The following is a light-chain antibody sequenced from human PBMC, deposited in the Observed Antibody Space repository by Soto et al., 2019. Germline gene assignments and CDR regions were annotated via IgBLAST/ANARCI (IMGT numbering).Light chain of an antibody. V-gene: IGKV3-20*01. CDR3: QQYGSSPLIT. J-gene: IGKJ5*01. CDR1: QSVSSSY. Sequence: EIVLTQSPGTLSLSPGERATLSCRASQSVSSSYLAWYQQKPGQAPRLLIYGASSRATGIPDRFSGSGSGTDFTIPISRLEPEDFAVYYCQQYGSSPLITFGQGTRLEIK. CDR2: GAS.